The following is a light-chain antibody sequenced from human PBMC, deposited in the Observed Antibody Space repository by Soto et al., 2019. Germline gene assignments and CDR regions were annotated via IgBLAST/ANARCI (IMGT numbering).Light chain of an antibody. V-gene: IGKV1-5*01. CDR3: QQYNSYSL. CDR2: DVS. Sequence: DIQMTQSPSTLSASVGDRVTITCRASQSISSWLAWYQQKPGKAPNLLLYDVSSLESGVSSRFSGSGSGTEFTLTISSLQPDDFATYYCQQYNSYSLFGGGTKVEIK. CDR1: QSISSW. J-gene: IGKJ4*01.